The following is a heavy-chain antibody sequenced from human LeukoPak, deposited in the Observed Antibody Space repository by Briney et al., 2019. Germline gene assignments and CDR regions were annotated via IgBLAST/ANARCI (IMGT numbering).Heavy chain of an antibody. J-gene: IGHJ1*01. D-gene: IGHD3-22*01. V-gene: IGHV1-46*02. CDR3: ARADYHDTGVYSYVEYFQH. Sequence: ASVKISCKTSGYIFNSHFLHWVRQAPGQGLEWIGGINPTSGSTRYAQKFQGRLTMTGDTSTSTVNMDLTSLTYEDTAVYYCARADYHDTGVYSYVEYFQHWGQGTLVTVYS. CDR1: GYIFNSHF. CDR2: INPTSGST.